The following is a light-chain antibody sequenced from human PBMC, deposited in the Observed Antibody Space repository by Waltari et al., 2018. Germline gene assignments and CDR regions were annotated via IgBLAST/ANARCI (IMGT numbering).Light chain of an antibody. CDR1: STDVGCHNF. Sequence: QSALTQPASVSGSPGQSITISCTESSTDVGCHNFVSWYQQPPGKAPKVMIYEDNKRPAGLSNRFSGSKSGNTASLTISGLQADDEADYYCCSYAGGSPRWVFGGGTKLTVL. CDR2: EDN. V-gene: IGLV2-23*01. J-gene: IGLJ3*02. CDR3: CSYAGGSPRWV.